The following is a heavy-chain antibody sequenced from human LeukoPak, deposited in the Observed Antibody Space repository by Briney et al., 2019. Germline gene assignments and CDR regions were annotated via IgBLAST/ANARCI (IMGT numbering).Heavy chain of an antibody. Sequence: GGSLRLSCAASGFTFSSYSMNWVRQAPGKELEWVSSISSSSSYIYYADSVKGRFTISRDNAKNSLYLQMNSLRAEDTAVYYCASSPLTSYCSGGSCYSSGYWGQGTLVTASS. V-gene: IGHV3-21*01. CDR2: ISSSSSYI. D-gene: IGHD2-15*01. CDR1: GFTFSSYS. J-gene: IGHJ4*02. CDR3: ASSPLTSYCSGGSCYSSGY.